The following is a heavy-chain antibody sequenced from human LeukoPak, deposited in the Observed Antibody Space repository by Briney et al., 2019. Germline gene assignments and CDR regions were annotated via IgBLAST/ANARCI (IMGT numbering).Heavy chain of an antibody. D-gene: IGHD4-23*01. J-gene: IGHJ6*02. CDR1: GFAFHNYA. CDR2: INWNSDTK. V-gene: IGHV3-9*01. CDR3: AKDTGGNGAYFYAMDV. Sequence: GSSVTLSCLGSGFAFHNYAMHWLRRPPGKGLDGVAAINWNSDTKAYADPVKGRFTVSIDRASNSLYRQMDSLRPEYTALYYCAKDTGGNGAYFYAMDVWGQGTSVTVSS.